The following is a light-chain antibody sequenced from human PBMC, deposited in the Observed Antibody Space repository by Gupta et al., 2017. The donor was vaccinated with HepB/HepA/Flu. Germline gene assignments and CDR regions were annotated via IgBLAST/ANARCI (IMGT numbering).Light chain of an antibody. CDR3: RQYDCYPFT. V-gene: IGKV1-5*03. Sequence: DTQMTQSPSTLSASIGDRITLTCRASQSVGMWLAWYQQKSGKAPRLLIYKTLSLASGVPSRFSGGGFGTEFTLTINSLQPDDFASYYCRQYDCYPFTFGHGTKVEIK. CDR2: KTL. CDR1: QSVGMW. J-gene: IGKJ3*01.